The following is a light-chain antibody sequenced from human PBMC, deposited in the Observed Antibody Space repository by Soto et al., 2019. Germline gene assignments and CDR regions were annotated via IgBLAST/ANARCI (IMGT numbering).Light chain of an antibody. CDR1: RSDIGAYNF. V-gene: IGLV2-14*03. Sequence: QSALTQPASVSGSPGQSITISCTGTRSDIGAYNFVSWYQQHPGEVPKLILYDVNVRPSGVSNRFSGSKSGNTASLTISGIQAEDEDDYFCTSWTTSTTMIFGGGTKLTVL. CDR3: TSWTTSTTMI. J-gene: IGLJ2*01. CDR2: DVN.